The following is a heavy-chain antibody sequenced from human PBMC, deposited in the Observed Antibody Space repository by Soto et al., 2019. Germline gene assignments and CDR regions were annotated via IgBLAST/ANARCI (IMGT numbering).Heavy chain of an antibody. Sequence: EVQLLESGGGLVQPGGSLRLSCVASRCSFSSYEMSWVRQAAGKGLEWVSRVSLTGARTNYAGSVKGRFTVSRDNFKNTLDLEMDSLRPEDTAIYYCARGGGYCTPTSCAIDSWGRGTPVTVSS. CDR1: RCSFSSYE. V-gene: IGHV3-23*01. CDR3: ARGGGYCTPTSCAIDS. D-gene: IGHD2-8*01. J-gene: IGHJ4*02. CDR2: VSLTGART.